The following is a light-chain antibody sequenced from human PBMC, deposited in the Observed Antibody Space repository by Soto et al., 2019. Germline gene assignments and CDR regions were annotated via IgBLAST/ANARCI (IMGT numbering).Light chain of an antibody. CDR1: QSISSY. Sequence: DLQMTPSPSSLSASVGDRVTITCRASQSISSYLHWYQQKPGKAPKLLIYAASSLQSGVPSRFSGSGSGTDFTLTISSLQPEDFATYYCQRSFSTPLTFGGGTKVEIK. CDR3: QRSFSTPLT. J-gene: IGKJ4*01. V-gene: IGKV1-39*01. CDR2: AAS.